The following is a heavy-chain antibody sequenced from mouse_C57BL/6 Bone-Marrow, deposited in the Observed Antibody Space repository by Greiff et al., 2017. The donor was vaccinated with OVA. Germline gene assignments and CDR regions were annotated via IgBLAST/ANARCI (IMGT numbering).Heavy chain of an antibody. Sequence: VQLQQSGAELVRPGSSVKMSCKTSGYTFTSYGINWVKQRPGQGLEWIGYIYIGNGYTEFNEKFKGKATLTSDTSSSTAYMQLSSLTSEDSAIYFCATLYYGNYVDFDYWGQGTTLTVSS. J-gene: IGHJ2*01. CDR3: ATLYYGNYVDFDY. D-gene: IGHD2-1*01. V-gene: IGHV1-58*01. CDR2: IYIGNGYT. CDR1: GYTFTSYG.